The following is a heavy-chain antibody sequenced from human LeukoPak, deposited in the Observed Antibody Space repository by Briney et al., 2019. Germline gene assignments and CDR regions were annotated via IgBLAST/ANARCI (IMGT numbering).Heavy chain of an antibody. CDR3: ARDKGGYCSGGSCMDV. CDR2: INPNSGGT. CDR1: GGTFSSYA. D-gene: IGHD2-15*01. J-gene: IGHJ6*03. Sequence: ASVKVSCKASGGTFSSYAISWVRQAPGQGLEWMGWINPNSGGTNYAQKFQGRVTMTRDTSISTAYMELSRLRSDDTAVYYCARDKGGYCSGGSCMDVWGRGTTVTISS. V-gene: IGHV1-2*02.